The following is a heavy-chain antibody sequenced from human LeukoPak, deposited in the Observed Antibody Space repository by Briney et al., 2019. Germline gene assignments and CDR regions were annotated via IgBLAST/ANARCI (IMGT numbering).Heavy chain of an antibody. CDR2: IYYSGST. J-gene: IGHJ4*02. V-gene: IGHV4-61*01. Sequence: KPSETLSLTCTVSGGSVSSGSYYWSWIRQPPGKGLEWIGYIYYSGSTNYNPSLKSRVTISVDTSKNQFSLKLSSVTAADTAVYYCARQIARYFDYWGQGTLVTVSS. CDR3: ARQIARYFDY. D-gene: IGHD6-13*01. CDR1: GGSVSSGSYY.